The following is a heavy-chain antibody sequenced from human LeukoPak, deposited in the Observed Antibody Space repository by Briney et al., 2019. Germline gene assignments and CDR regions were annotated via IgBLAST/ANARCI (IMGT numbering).Heavy chain of an antibody. CDR1: GYTFTSYV. D-gene: IGHD1-26*01. Sequence: ASVKVSCKASGYTFTSYVISWVRQAPGQGLEWMGWISAYNGNTNYAQKLQGRVTMTTDTSTSTAYMELRSLRSDDTAVYYCARGAPYSGSYYQRERENWFDPWGQGTLVTVSS. V-gene: IGHV1-18*01. CDR2: ISAYNGNT. J-gene: IGHJ5*02. CDR3: ARGAPYSGSYYQRERENWFDP.